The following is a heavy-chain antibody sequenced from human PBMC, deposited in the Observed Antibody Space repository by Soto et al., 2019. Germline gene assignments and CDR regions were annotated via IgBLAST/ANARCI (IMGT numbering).Heavy chain of an antibody. V-gene: IGHV3-30*18. CDR2: ISYDGSNK. CDR3: AKDGITIFGVVASRYYYMDV. J-gene: IGHJ6*03. D-gene: IGHD3-3*01. CDR1: GFTFSSDG. Sequence: SLRLSFGASGFTFSSDGVHWVRQAPGKGLEGVAVISYDGSNKYYADSVKGRFTISRDNSKNTLYLQMNSLRAEDTAVYYCAKDGITIFGVVASRYYYMDVWGKGTTVTVSS.